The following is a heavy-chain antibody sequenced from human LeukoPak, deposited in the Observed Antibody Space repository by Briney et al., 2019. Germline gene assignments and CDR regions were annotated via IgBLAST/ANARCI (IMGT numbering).Heavy chain of an antibody. CDR3: ARDRMGGSFDY. CDR1: GFTFSSYA. V-gene: IGHV3-48*01. J-gene: IGHJ4*02. CDR2: ITSSSNAV. D-gene: IGHD2-15*01. Sequence: GGSLRLSCAASGFTFSSYAMSWGRQAPGKGLEWVSFITSSSNAVYYADSMKGRFTVSRDNAENSLYLQMNSLRAEDTAVYYCARDRMGGSFDYWGQGTLVTVSS.